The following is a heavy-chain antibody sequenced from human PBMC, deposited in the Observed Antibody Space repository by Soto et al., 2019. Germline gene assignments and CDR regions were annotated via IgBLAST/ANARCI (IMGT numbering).Heavy chain of an antibody. Sequence: QVQLQESGPGLVKPSETLSLTCTVSGGSISRYYWSWIRQPPGKGLEWIGYIYYSGSTNYNPSLKSRVTISVDTSKNQFSLKLSSVTAADTAVYYCARVELDYYGSVSRYYFDYWGQGTLVTVSS. J-gene: IGHJ4*02. CDR2: IYYSGST. CDR1: GGSISRYY. CDR3: ARVELDYYGSVSRYYFDY. V-gene: IGHV4-59*01. D-gene: IGHD3-10*01.